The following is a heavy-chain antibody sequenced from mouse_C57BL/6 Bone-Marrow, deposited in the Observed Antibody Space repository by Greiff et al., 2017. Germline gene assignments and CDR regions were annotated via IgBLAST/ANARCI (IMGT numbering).Heavy chain of an antibody. CDR1: GYTFTSHG. D-gene: IGHD1-1*01. V-gene: IGHV1-81*01. Sequence: VQLQQSGAELARPGASVKLSCKASGYTFTSHGISWVKQRPGQGLEWIGEIYPRSGNTYYNEKFKGKATLTADKSSSTAYMEIRSLTSEDSAVYFCARGGYYYGSSPWFAYWGQGTLVTVSA. CDR2: IYPRSGNT. CDR3: ARGGYYYGSSPWFAY. J-gene: IGHJ3*01.